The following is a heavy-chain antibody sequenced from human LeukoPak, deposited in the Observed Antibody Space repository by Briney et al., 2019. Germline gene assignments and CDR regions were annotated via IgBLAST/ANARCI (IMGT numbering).Heavy chain of an antibody. V-gene: IGHV1-69*06. Sequence: GASVKVSCKASGGTFSSYAISWVRQAPGKGLKWMGGIIPIFGTANYAQKFQGRVTITADKSTSTAYMELSSLRSEDTAVYYCARAQWLGFDYWGQGTLVTVSS. J-gene: IGHJ4*02. CDR3: ARAQWLGFDY. CDR1: GGTFSSYA. D-gene: IGHD6-19*01. CDR2: IIPIFGTA.